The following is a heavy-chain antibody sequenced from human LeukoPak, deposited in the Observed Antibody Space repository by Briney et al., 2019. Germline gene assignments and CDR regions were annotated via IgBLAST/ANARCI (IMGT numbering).Heavy chain of an antibody. CDR3: AREDYGSGSYYTVLDC. Sequence: PGGPLRLSCAASGFTFSSYWMSWVRQAPGKGLEWVANIKQDGSEKYYVDSVKGRFTISRDNAKNSLYLQMNSLRAEDTAVYYSAREDYGSGSYYTVLDCWGQGTLVTVSS. J-gene: IGHJ4*02. V-gene: IGHV3-7*01. CDR2: IKQDGSEK. D-gene: IGHD3-10*01. CDR1: GFTFSSYW.